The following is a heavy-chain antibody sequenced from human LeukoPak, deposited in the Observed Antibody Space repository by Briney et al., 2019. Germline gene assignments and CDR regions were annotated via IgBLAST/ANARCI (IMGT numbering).Heavy chain of an antibody. V-gene: IGHV4-39*01. D-gene: IGHD6-13*01. CDR2: IYYSGST. CDR1: GGSISSSSYY. J-gene: IGHJ3*02. CDR3: ARSRDSSGYWDAFDI. Sequence: SETLSLTCTVSGGSISSSSYYWDWIRQPPGKGLEWIGSIYYSGSTDYNPSLKSRLTISVDTSKNQFSLKLSSVTAADTAVYYCARSRDSSGYWDAFDIRGQGTMVTVSS.